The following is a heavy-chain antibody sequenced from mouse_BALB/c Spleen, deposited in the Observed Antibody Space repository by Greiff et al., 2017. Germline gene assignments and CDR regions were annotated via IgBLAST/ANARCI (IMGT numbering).Heavy chain of an antibody. J-gene: IGHJ4*01. CDR3: ARESYYYAMDY. Sequence: QVQLQQSGPELVKPGASVKISCKASGYAFSSSWMNWVKQRPGQGLEWIGRIYPGDGDTNYNGKFKGKATLTADKSSSTAYMQLSSLTSVDSAVYFCARESYYYAMDYWGQGTSVTVSS. CDR2: IYPGDGDT. V-gene: IGHV1-82*01. CDR1: GYAFSSSW.